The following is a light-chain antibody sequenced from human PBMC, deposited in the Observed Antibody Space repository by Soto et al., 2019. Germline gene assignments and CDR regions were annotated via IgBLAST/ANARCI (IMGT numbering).Light chain of an antibody. Sequence: QSALTQPASVSGSPGQSITISCTGTGSDVGGYNYVSWYQQHPGKAPKLLIYEVSNRPSGVTNRFSGSKSGNTASLTISGLQAEDEADYYFSSYTSSTTLVVFGGGTKLTVL. V-gene: IGLV2-14*01. CDR2: EVS. CDR1: GSDVGGYNY. J-gene: IGLJ2*01. CDR3: SSYTSSTTLVV.